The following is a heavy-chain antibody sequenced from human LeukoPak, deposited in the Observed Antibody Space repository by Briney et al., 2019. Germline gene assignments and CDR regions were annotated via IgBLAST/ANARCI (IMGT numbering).Heavy chain of an antibody. Sequence: PSETLSLTCTVSGGSISSSSYYWGWIRQPPGKGLEWIGSIYYSGSTYYNPSLKSRVTISVDTSKNQFSLKLSSVTAADTAVYYCARVGVAAGTDYWGQGTLVTVSS. V-gene: IGHV4-39*07. D-gene: IGHD6-13*01. J-gene: IGHJ4*02. CDR3: ARVGVAAGTDY. CDR2: IYYSGST. CDR1: GGSISSSSYY.